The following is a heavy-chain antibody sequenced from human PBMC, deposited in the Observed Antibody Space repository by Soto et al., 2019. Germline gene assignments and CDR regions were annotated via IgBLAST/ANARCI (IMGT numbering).Heavy chain of an antibody. Sequence: QVQLVQSGAEVKKPGASVKVSCKTSGYTFISYHISWVRQAPGQGLEWMGWISAYNTNANYAQKFQGRVTMTTDTLTSTAYMELRSLRSDDTAVYYCARDTPPTDYWGQGTLVTVSS. J-gene: IGHJ4*02. CDR3: ARDTPPTDY. V-gene: IGHV1-18*01. CDR1: GYTFISYH. CDR2: ISAYNTNA.